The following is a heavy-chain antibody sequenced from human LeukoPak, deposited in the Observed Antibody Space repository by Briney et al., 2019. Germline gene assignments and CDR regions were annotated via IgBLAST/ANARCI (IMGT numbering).Heavy chain of an antibody. CDR2: ISAYNGNT. Sequence: ASVKVSCKASGYTFTGYYMHWVRQAPGQGLEWMGWISAYNGNTNYAQKLQGRVTMTTDTSTSTAYMELRSLRSDDTAVYYCAATVATGYGGLDYWGQGTLVTVSS. CDR3: AATVATGYGGLDY. CDR1: GYTFTGYY. J-gene: IGHJ4*02. D-gene: IGHD5-12*01. V-gene: IGHV1-18*04.